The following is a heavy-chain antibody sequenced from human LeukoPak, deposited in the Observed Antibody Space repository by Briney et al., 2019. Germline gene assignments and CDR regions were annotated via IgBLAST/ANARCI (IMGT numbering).Heavy chain of an antibody. V-gene: IGHV4-39*07. CDR2: IHYSGST. Sequence: KASETLSLTCTVSGGSTSSRNYYWGWIRLPPGKGLEWIGSIHYSGSTNYNPSLKSRVTISVDTSKNQFSLKLSSVTAADTAVYYCARAGSSSGWYFNWGQGTLVTVSS. J-gene: IGHJ4*02. D-gene: IGHD6-19*01. CDR3: ARAGSSSGWYFN. CDR1: GGSTSSRNYY.